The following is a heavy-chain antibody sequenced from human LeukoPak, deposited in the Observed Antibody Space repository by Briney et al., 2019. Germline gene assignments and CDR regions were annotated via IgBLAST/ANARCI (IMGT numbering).Heavy chain of an antibody. Sequence: ASVKVSCKATSYISWVRQAPGQGLEWMGWIGSYAGDTYYAQKFQGRVTVTTDTSSSTAYMELRSLRSDDTAVYYCARDFWNFDDSRGYYRDFDSWGQGTQVTVSS. CDR1: TSY. J-gene: IGHJ5*01. V-gene: IGHV1-18*01. CDR3: ARDFWNFDDSRGYYRDFDS. CDR2: IGSYAGDT. D-gene: IGHD3-22*01.